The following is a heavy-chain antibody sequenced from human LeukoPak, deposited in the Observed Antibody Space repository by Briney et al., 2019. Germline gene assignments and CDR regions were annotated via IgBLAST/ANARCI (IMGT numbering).Heavy chain of an antibody. D-gene: IGHD4-17*01. Sequence: GALRLSWVASGFSFRDYWMSWVRQAPGKGLEGVANIKEDGSKKNHLDSVKGRFTISRDNAKNFLYLQMNSLRVEDTALYYCARDGDGRGEDFDYWGQGILVTVSS. CDR2: IKEDGSKK. J-gene: IGHJ4*02. CDR1: GFSFRDYW. V-gene: IGHV3-7*01. CDR3: ARDGDGRGEDFDY.